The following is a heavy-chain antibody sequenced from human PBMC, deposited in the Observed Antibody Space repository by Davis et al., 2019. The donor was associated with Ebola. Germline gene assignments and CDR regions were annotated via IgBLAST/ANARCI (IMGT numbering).Heavy chain of an antibody. V-gene: IGHV3-48*03. J-gene: IGHJ3*01. D-gene: IGHD3-16*01. CDR2: IDSSASTT. Sequence: GESLKISCAASEFTFSSYEMNWVRQAPGKGLEWVSYIDSSASTTYYADSVKGRFTISRDNAKNSLFLQMNSLRVEDTAIYYCAREMRGLGALDLWGQGTMVAVSS. CDR3: AREMRGLGALDL. CDR1: EFTFSSYE.